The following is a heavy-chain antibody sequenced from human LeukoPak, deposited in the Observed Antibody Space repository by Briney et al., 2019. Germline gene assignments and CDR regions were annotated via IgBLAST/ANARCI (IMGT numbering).Heavy chain of an antibody. CDR1: GYTFTSYY. V-gene: IGHV1-2*02. CDR3: ARDTGYSSHNWFDP. J-gene: IGHJ5*02. CDR2: TNPNSGGT. Sequence: GASVKVSCKASGYTFTSYYIHWLRQAPGQGLEWMGWTNPNSGGTNYAQKFQGRVTMTRDTSISTAYMELSRLRSDDTAVYYCARDTGYSSHNWFDPWGQGTLVTVSS. D-gene: IGHD6-19*01.